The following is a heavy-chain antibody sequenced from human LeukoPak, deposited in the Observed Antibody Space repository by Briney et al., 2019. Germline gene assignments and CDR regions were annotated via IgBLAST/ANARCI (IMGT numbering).Heavy chain of an antibody. CDR3: ARGSIAAAGT. Sequence: GGSLRLSCVASGFNFDDYGMSWVRQAPGKGLEWVSGINWNGGSTGYADPVKGRFTISRDNAKNSLYLQMNSLRAEDTALYYCARGSIAAAGTWGQGTLVTVSS. V-gene: IGHV3-20*04. J-gene: IGHJ5*02. CDR1: GFNFDDYG. CDR2: INWNGGST. D-gene: IGHD6-13*01.